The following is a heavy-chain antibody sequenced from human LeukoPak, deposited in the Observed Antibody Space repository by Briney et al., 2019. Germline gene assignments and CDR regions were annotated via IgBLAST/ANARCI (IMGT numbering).Heavy chain of an antibody. V-gene: IGHV3-30*04. D-gene: IGHD2-15*01. Sequence: GGSLRLSCAASGFTFSSYAMHWVRQAPGKGLKWVAVISYDGSNKYYADCVKGRFTISRDNSKNTLYLQMNSLRAEDTAVYYCARDLSRYCSGGSCYSGHYWGQGTLVTVSS. J-gene: IGHJ4*02. CDR1: GFTFSSYA. CDR3: ARDLSRYCSGGSCYSGHY. CDR2: ISYDGSNK.